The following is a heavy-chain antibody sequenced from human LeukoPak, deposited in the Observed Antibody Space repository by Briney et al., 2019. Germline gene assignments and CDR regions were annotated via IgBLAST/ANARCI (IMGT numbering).Heavy chain of an antibody. J-gene: IGHJ4*02. CDR3: AKGLDDY. Sequence: GGSLRLSCAASGFTFSSYWMTWVRQAPGKGLEWVSCISGSDASTYYADSVKGRFTISRDNSKNTLYLQMSSLRVEDTAVYYCAKGLDDYWGQGTLVTVSS. D-gene: IGHD1-1*01. V-gene: IGHV3-23*01. CDR1: GFTFSSYW. CDR2: ISGSDAST.